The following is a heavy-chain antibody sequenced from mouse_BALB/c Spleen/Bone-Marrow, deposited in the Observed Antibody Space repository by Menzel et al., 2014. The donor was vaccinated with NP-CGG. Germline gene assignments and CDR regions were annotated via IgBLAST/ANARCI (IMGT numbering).Heavy chain of an antibody. CDR3: ARGLGEIWGY. Sequence: VQLQQSGAELVRPGTSVQLSCKASGYSFTNYWTNWVKQRPGQGLGWIGMIHPSDSESRLNQKFKDKATLTVDKSSTTAYMQLSSPTSEDSAVYYCARGLGEIWGYWGQGTTLTVSS. CDR1: GYSFTNYW. CDR2: IHPSDSES. V-gene: IGHV1-61*01. D-gene: IGHD4-1*01. J-gene: IGHJ2*01.